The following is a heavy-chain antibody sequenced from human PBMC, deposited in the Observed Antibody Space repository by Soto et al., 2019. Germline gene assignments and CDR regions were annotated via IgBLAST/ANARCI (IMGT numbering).Heavy chain of an antibody. CDR2: IHYSGST. CDR1: GGSISSGDYY. Sequence: PSETLSLTCTVSGGSISSGDYYWSWIRQPPGKGLEWIGYIHYSGSTYYNPSLKSRVTISVDTSKNQFSLKLSSVTAADTAVYYCARVARSSGWYTGGYFDYWGQGTLVTVSS. V-gene: IGHV4-30-4*01. J-gene: IGHJ4*02. CDR3: ARVARSSGWYTGGYFDY. D-gene: IGHD6-19*01.